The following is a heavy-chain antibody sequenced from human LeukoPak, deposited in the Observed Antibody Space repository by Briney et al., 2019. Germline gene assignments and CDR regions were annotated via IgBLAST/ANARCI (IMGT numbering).Heavy chain of an antibody. V-gene: IGHV3-30-3*01. J-gene: IGHJ4*02. CDR3: ARAAVAGPKLGAPVY. Sequence: GGSLRLSCAASGFTFSSYAMHWVRQAPGKGLEWVAVISYDGSNKYYADSVKGRFTISRDNSKNTLYLQMNSLRAEDTAVYYCARAAVAGPKLGAPVYRGQGTLVTVSS. CDR2: ISYDGSNK. D-gene: IGHD6-19*01. CDR1: GFTFSSYA.